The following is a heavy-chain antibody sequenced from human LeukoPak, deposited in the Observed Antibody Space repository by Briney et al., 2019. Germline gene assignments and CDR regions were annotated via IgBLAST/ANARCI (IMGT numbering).Heavy chain of an antibody. V-gene: IGHV1-2*02. CDR3: ARDTISYYDSSGYYYFDY. CDR2: INPNSGGT. Sequence: ASVKVSCKASGYTFTGYYMHWVRQAPGQGLEWMGWINPNSGGTNYAQKFQGRVTMTRDTSISTAYMELSRLRSDDTAVYYCARDTISYYDSSGYYYFDYWGQGTLVTVSS. J-gene: IGHJ4*02. CDR1: GYTFTGYY. D-gene: IGHD3-22*01.